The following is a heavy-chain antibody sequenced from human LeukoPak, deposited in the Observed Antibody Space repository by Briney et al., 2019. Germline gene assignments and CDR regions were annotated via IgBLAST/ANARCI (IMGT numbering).Heavy chain of an antibody. D-gene: IGHD6-6*01. J-gene: IGHJ3*02. CDR2: IYSSGST. CDR3: ARPSRSIAARWAFDI. CDR1: GGSISSYY. V-gene: IGHV4-59*01. Sequence: SETLSLTCTVSGGSISSYYWSWIRQPPGKGLEWIGYIYSSGSTNYNPSLKSRLTISVDASKNQFSLKLSSVTAADTAVYYCARPSRSIAARWAFDIWGQGTMVTVSS.